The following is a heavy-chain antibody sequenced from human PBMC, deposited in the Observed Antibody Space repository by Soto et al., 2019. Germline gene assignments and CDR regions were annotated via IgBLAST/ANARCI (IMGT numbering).Heavy chain of an antibody. V-gene: IGHV4-61*01. Sequence: TSETLSLTCTVSGDSVNSPNYYWTWIRQPPGKGLEWIGFVYNTGSAHYNPSLKSRLSMSIDTSKNQFSLKLTNMDPVDTATYYCARISSYSYFDYWGQGALVTVSS. CDR2: VYNTGSA. CDR1: GDSVNSPNYY. D-gene: IGHD2-15*01. CDR3: ARISSYSYFDY. J-gene: IGHJ4*02.